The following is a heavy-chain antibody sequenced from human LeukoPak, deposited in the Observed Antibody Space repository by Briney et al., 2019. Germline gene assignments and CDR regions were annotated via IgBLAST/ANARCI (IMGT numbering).Heavy chain of an antibody. CDR1: GFTLSSYA. CDR3: AKDHGDYPDY. J-gene: IGHJ4*02. CDR2: ISGSGGST. D-gene: IGHD4-17*01. Sequence: GGSLRLSCAASGFTLSSYAMSWVRQAPRRGLEWVSAISGSGGSTYYADSVKGRFTISRDNSKNTLYLQINSVRAEDTAVYYCAKDHGDYPDYWGQGTLVTVSS. V-gene: IGHV3-23*01.